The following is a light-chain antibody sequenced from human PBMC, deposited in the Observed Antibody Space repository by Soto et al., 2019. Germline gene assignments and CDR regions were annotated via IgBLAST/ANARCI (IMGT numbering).Light chain of an antibody. CDR2: GST. Sequence: EVVLTQSPGTLSLSPGERATLSCRASQSVSNNYLAWYQQKRGQPPKLLIFGSTDRATGIPDRFSGSGSGTDFTLTISRLEPEDFAVYYCQQYGSSPTYTFGQGTKLEIK. CDR3: QQYGSSPTYT. J-gene: IGKJ2*01. V-gene: IGKV3-20*01. CDR1: QSVSNNY.